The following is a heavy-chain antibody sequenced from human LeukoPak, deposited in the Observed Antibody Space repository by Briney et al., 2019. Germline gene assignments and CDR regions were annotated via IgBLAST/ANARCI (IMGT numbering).Heavy chain of an antibody. D-gene: IGHD4-11*01. V-gene: IGHV1-2*06. Sequence: ASVKVSCKASGYTFTGYYMHWVRQAPGQGLEWMGRINPNSGGTNYAQKFQGRVTMTRDTSISTAYMELSRLRSDDTAVYYCGRAYSNSLLEYLYSSSGRDVGGQGTTVTVSS. CDR1: GYTFTGYY. CDR3: GRAYSNSLLEYLYSSSGRDV. CDR2: INPNSGGT. J-gene: IGHJ6*02.